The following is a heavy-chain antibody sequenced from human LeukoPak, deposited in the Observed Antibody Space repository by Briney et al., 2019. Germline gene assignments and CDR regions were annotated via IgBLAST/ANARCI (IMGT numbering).Heavy chain of an antibody. CDR1: GGSFSGYY. Sequence: SETLSLTCAVYGGSFSGYYWSWIRQPPGKGLEWIGEINHSGSTNYNPSLKSRVTISVDTSKNQFSLKLSSVTAADTAVYYCARAMAPNRAKTKSGYSSSWPRLSPPDWSQGTLVTVSS. CDR3: ARAMAPNRAKTKSGYSSSWPRLSPPD. D-gene: IGHD6-13*01. CDR2: INHSGST. V-gene: IGHV4-34*01. J-gene: IGHJ4*02.